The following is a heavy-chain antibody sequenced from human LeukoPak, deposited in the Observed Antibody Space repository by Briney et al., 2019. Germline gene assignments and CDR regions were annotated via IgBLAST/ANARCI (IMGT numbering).Heavy chain of an antibody. V-gene: IGHV3-53*01. D-gene: IGHD2-15*01. CDR2: IYSGGNI. CDR1: GFTVSSTY. J-gene: IGHJ4*02. CDR3: ASRHCSGGGCYFAGADPFDY. Sequence: GGSLRLSCAASGFTVSSTYMSWVRQAPGKGLEWVSVIYSGGNIYYIDSVKGRFTISRDTSKNTLYLQMNSLRAEDTAVYFCASRHCSGGGCYFAGADPFDYWGQGTFVTVSS.